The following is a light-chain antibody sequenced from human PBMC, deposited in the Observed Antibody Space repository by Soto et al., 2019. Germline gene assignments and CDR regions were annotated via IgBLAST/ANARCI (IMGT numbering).Light chain of an antibody. V-gene: IGLV2-14*03. CDR1: SSDIGAYTF. Sequence: QSVLTQPASVSGSPGQSITLSCTVTSSDIGAYTFVSWYQQHPGKAPKLMLYDVNIRPSGVSNRFSGSKSGNTASLTISGLQAEDEADYYCTSWTTSTTMIFGGGTKLAVL. CDR3: TSWTTSTTMI. J-gene: IGLJ2*01. CDR2: DVN.